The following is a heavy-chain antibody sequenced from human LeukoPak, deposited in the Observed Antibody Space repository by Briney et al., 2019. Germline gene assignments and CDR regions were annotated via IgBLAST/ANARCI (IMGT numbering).Heavy chain of an antibody. V-gene: IGHV4-34*01. CDR1: GGSFSGYY. CDR2: INHSGST. Sequence: PSETLSLTCAVYGGSFSGYYWSWIRQPPGKGLEWIGEINHSGSTNYNPSLKNRVTISVDTSKNQFSLKLSSVTAADTAVYYCASRNYYYYYGMDVWGQGTTVTVSS. CDR3: ASRNYYYYYGMDV. J-gene: IGHJ6*02.